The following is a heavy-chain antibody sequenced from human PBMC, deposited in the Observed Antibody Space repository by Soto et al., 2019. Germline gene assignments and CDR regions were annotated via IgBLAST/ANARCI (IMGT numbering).Heavy chain of an antibody. CDR3: ARDRAGHLDY. V-gene: IGHV3-33*01. CDR1: GFTFSSYG. J-gene: IGHJ4*02. Sequence: QVQLVESGGGVVQPVRSLRLSCAPSGFTFSSYGMHWVRQAPGKGLEWVAVIWYDGSNKYYTDSVKGRFTISRDNSKNTLYLQMNSLRAEDTAVYYCARDRAGHLDYWGQGTLVIVSS. CDR2: IWYDGSNK. D-gene: IGHD6-13*01.